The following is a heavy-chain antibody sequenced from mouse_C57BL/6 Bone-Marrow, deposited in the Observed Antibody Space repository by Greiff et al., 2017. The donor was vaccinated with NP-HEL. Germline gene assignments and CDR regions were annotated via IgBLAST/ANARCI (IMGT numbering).Heavy chain of an antibody. Sequence: VQLQQSGAELVRPGASVKLSCTASGFNIKDDYMHWVKQRPEQGLEWIGWIDPENGDTEYASKFQGKATITADTSSNTAYLQLSSLTSEDTAVYYSTGGNYPAWFAYWGQGTLVTASA. J-gene: IGHJ3*01. V-gene: IGHV14-4*01. CDR1: GFNIKDDY. D-gene: IGHD2-1*01. CDR3: TGGNYPAWFAY. CDR2: IDPENGDT.